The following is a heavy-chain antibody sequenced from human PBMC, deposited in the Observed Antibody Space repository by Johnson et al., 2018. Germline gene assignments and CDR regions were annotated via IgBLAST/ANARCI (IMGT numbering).Heavy chain of an antibody. V-gene: IGHV4-59*01. CDR3: ARARSWGRQLYYYYYGMDV. Sequence: QVQLQESGPGLVKPSETLSLTCTVSGDSTSTYYWNWIRQPPGKGLEWIGYIYYSGSPNYNPSLKSRLTISVDTSKNQFSLKLNSVTAADPAVYYCARARSWGRQLYYYYYGMDVWGQGTTVTVSS. CDR1: GDSTSTYY. J-gene: IGHJ6*02. D-gene: IGHD3-16*01. CDR2: IYYSGSP.